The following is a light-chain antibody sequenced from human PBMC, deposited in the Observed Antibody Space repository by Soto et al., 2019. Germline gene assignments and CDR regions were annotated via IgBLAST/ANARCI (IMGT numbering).Light chain of an antibody. J-gene: IGKJ5*01. CDR3: QKYNSALLT. CDR1: QGISNY. CDR2: AAS. Sequence: TQSPATLSASVGDRVTITCRASQGISNYLAWYQQKPGKVPKLLIYAASTLQSGVPSRFSGSGSGTDFTLTISSLQPEDVATYYCQKYNSALLTFGQGTRLEIK. V-gene: IGKV1-27*01.